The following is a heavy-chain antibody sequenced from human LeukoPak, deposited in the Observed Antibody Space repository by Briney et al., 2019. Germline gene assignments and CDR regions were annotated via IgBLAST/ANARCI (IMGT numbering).Heavy chain of an antibody. J-gene: IGHJ6*04. CDR1: GFTFSNYG. CDR2: INTDGAKT. D-gene: IGHD3-10*01. CDR3: ARGYGSEV. V-gene: IGHV3-23*01. Sequence: GGSLRLSCAASGFTFSNYGMSWVRQAPGKGLECVSSINTDGAKTYYEDSVKGRFSISRDNSKNTLSLQMNSLRAEDTAVYYCARGYGSEVWGKGTTVTVSS.